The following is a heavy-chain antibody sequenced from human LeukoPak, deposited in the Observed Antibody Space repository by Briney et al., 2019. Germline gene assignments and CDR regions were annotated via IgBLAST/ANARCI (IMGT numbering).Heavy chain of an antibody. CDR3: ARVGYGHPTAYY. D-gene: IGHD5-18*01. CDR2: IYYSGST. CDR1: GVSISSSSYY. V-gene: IGHV4-39*07. J-gene: IGHJ4*02. Sequence: SETLSLTCTVSGVSISSSSYYWGWLRQPPGKGLEWIGSIYYSGSTYYNPSLKSRVTISVDTSKNQFSLKLSSVTAADTAVYYCARVGYGHPTAYYWGQGTLVTVSS.